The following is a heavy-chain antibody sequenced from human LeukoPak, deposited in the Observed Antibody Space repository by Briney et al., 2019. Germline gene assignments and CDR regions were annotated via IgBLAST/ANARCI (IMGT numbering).Heavy chain of an antibody. CDR2: IYYSGTT. V-gene: IGHV4-39*01. Sequence: PSETLSLTCTVSGGSISSSNYYWGRLRPPPGKGLEWFGSIYYSGTTYYNPSLKSRVTISVDTSKNQFSLKLSSVTAADTAVYYCARRPNIMDVWGQGTTVTVSS. CDR3: ARRPNIMDV. CDR1: GGSISSSNYY. J-gene: IGHJ6*02. D-gene: IGHD4/OR15-4a*01.